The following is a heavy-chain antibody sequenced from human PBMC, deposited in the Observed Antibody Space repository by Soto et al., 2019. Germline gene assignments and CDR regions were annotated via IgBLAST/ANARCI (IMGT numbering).Heavy chain of an antibody. V-gene: IGHV4-39*01. J-gene: IGHJ4*02. Sequence: KQSQTLSLTCTVSGGSISSSSYYWGWIRQPPGKGLEWIGSIYYSGSTYYNPSLKSRVTISVDTSKNQFSLKLSAVTAADTAVYYCARHTYYYGSGSDYWGQGTLVTVSS. CDR2: IYYSGST. CDR1: GGSISSSSYY. D-gene: IGHD3-10*01. CDR3: ARHTYYYGSGSDY.